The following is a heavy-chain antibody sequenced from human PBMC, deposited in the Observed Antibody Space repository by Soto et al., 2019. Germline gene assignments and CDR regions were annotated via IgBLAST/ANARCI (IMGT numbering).Heavy chain of an antibody. CDR2: IYHSGST. Sequence: SETLSLTCTVSGGSISSGDYYWSWIRQHPGKGLEWIGYIYHSGSTYYNPSLKSRVTISVDRSKNQFSLKLSSVTAAATAVYYWARGEGSAPGIFQAAKNWFAPWGQGTLVTVS. CDR1: GGSISSGDYY. CDR3: ARGEGSAPGIFQAAKNWFAP. J-gene: IGHJ5*02. V-gene: IGHV4-30-2*01. D-gene: IGHD2-15*01.